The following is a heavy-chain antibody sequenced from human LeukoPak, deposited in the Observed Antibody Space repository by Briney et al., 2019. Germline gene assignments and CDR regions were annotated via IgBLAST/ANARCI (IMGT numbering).Heavy chain of an antibody. J-gene: IGHJ5*02. CDR3: ARVGAVAGWFDP. CDR1: GGSIRSYY. V-gene: IGHV4-59*01. D-gene: IGHD6-19*01. CDR2: IYYSGST. Sequence: SETLSLTCTVSGGSIRSYYWSWIRQPPGKGLEWIGYIYYSGSTNYNPSLKSRVTISVDTSKNQFSLKLSSVTAADTAVYYCARVGAVAGWFDPWGQGTLVTVSS.